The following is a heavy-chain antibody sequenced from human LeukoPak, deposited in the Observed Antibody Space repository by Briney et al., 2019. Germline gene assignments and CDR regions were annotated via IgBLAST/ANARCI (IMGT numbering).Heavy chain of an antibody. CDR2: IWYDGSYT. V-gene: IGHV3-33*03. CDR1: GFTFSSYG. D-gene: IGHD5-24*01. Sequence: PGGSLRLFCAASGFTFSSYGMHWVRQAPGKGLEWVAVIWYDGSYTYYAESVKGRFTISRDNSRNTLYLQMSSLRAEDTAVYYCAKPTSGDGCFLIDYWGQGTLVIVSS. CDR3: AKPTSGDGCFLIDY. J-gene: IGHJ4*02.